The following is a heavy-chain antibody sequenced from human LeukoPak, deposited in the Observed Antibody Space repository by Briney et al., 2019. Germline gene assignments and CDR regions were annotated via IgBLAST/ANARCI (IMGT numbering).Heavy chain of an antibody. Sequence: ASVKVSCKVSGYTLTELSMHWVRQAPGQGLEWMGGIIPIFGTANYAQKFQGRVTITADESTSTAYMELSSLRSEDTAVYYCAREVEAYYFDYWGQGTLVTVSS. J-gene: IGHJ4*02. CDR1: GYTLTELS. D-gene: IGHD2-15*01. V-gene: IGHV1-69*13. CDR2: IIPIFGTA. CDR3: AREVEAYYFDY.